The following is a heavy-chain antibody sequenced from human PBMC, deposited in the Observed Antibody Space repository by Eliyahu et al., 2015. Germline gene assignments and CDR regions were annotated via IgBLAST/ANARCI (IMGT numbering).Heavy chain of an antibody. CDR1: GGTFSSYA. J-gene: IGHJ3*02. CDR3: AREGYGDYESYAFDI. CDR2: IIPILGIA. D-gene: IGHD4-17*01. V-gene: IGHV1-69*04. Sequence: QVQLVQSGAEVKKPGSSVKVSCKASGGTFSSYAISWVRQAPGQGLEWMGRIIPILGIANYAQKFQGRVTITADKSTSTAYMELSSLRSEDTAVYYCAREGYGDYESYAFDIWGQGTMVTVSS.